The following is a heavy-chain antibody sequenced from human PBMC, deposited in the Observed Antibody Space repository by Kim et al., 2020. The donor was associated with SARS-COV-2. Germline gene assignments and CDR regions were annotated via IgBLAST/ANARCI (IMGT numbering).Heavy chain of an antibody. CDR1: GGSISSSNW. J-gene: IGHJ2*01. V-gene: IGHV4-4*02. CDR3: ARDRDTARIAAAGPYWYFDL. CDR2: IYHSGST. Sequence: SETLSLTCAVSGGSISSSNWWSWVRQPPGKGLEWIGEIYHSGSTNYNPSLKSRVTISVDKSKNQFSLKLSSVTAADTAVYYCARDRDTARIAAAGPYWYFDLWGRGTLVTVSS. D-gene: IGHD6-13*01.